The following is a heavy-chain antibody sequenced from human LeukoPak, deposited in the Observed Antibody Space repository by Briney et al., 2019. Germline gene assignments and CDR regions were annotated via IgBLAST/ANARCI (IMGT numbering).Heavy chain of an antibody. CDR3: ARVGRYYDSSGYPYYFDY. V-gene: IGHV3-66*01. D-gene: IGHD3-22*01. J-gene: IGHJ4*02. Sequence: PGGSLRLSCAASGFTVSSNYVSWVRQAPGKGLEWVSLIYSGGNTYYADSVKGRFTISRDNSKNTLYLQMNSLRAEDTAVYYCARVGRYYDSSGYPYYFDYWGQGTLVTVSS. CDR2: IYSGGNT. CDR1: GFTVSSNY.